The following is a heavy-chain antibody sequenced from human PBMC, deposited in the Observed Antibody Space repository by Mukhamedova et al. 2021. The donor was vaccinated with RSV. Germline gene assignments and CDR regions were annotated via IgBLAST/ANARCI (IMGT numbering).Heavy chain of an antibody. CDR3: ARESAAALVIMAAWSYPYYMDV. D-gene: IGHD2/OR15-2a*01. CDR2: ITTGGDTK. V-gene: IGHV3-11*04. J-gene: IGHJ6*03. Sequence: EWGSNITTGGDTKYFADSLKGRLTISRVNAKKSLYLQMNSLRAEDTAVDYCARESAAALVIMAAWSYPYYMDVWGKGTTVIVS.